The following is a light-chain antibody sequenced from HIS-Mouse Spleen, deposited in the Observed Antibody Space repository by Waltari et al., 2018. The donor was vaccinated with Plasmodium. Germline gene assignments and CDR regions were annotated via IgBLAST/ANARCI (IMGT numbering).Light chain of an antibody. CDR2: GAS. V-gene: IGKV3-15*01. J-gene: IGKJ3*01. CDR1: QSVSSN. CDR3: QQYNNWSFT. Sequence: EIVMTQSPAPLSVSTGERATLACRARQSVSSNLAWYQQKPGQAPRLLIYGASTRATGIPARFSGSGSGTEFTLTISSLQSEDFAVYYCQQYNNWSFTFGPGTKVDIK.